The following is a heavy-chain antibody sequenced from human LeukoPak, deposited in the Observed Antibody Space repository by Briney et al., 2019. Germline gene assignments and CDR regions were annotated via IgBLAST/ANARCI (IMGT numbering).Heavy chain of an antibody. D-gene: IGHD3-22*01. CDR3: ARVERRYYDSSGSFGP. CDR1: GFTFSSYS. CDR2: ISSSSSYI. Sequence: GWSLRLSCAASGFTFSSYSMYWVPQAPGKGLEWVSSISSSSSYIYYADSVKGRFTISRDNAKNSLYLQMNSLRAEDTAVYYCARVERRYYDSSGSFGPWGQGTLVTVSS. V-gene: IGHV3-21*01. J-gene: IGHJ5*02.